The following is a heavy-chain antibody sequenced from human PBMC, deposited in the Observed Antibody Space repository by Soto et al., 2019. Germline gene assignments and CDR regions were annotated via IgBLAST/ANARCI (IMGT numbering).Heavy chain of an antibody. CDR1: GFTLTINA. D-gene: IGHD1-20*01. V-gene: IGHV3-23*01. CDR2: VSSSGDRT. J-gene: IGHJ5*02. Sequence: EVQLLESGGGLVQPGGSLRLSCAASGFTLTINAMSWVRQGPGKGLEWVSGVSSSGDRTYYTDSVKGRFTIARDNSKNTLYLQMDSLRAEDTATYYCAKGHYNWNLPGWFDPWGQGTLVTVSS. CDR3: AKGHYNWNLPGWFDP.